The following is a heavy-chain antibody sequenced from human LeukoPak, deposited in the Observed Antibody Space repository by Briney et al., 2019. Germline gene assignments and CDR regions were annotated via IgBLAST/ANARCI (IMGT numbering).Heavy chain of an antibody. D-gene: IGHD3-10*01. CDR3: ARDQAMVRGSLSGMDV. CDR2: INPNSGGT. V-gene: IGHV1-2*02. Sequence: ASVKVSCKASGYTFTGYYMHWVRQAPGQGLEWMGWINPNSGGTNYAQKFQGRVTMTRDTSISPAYMGLSRLRSDDTAVYYCARDQAMVRGSLSGMDVWGQGTTVTVSS. J-gene: IGHJ6*02. CDR1: GYTFTGYY.